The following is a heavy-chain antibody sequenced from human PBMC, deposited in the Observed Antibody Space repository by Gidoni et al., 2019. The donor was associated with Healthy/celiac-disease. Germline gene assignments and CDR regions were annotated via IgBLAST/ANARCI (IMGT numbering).Heavy chain of an antibody. CDR3: ARVFLRGSGSPTGY. D-gene: IGHD3-10*01. CDR1: GGSFSGYY. CDR2: INHSGST. Sequence: QVQLQQWGAGLLKPSETLSLTCAVYGGSFSGYYWSWIRQPPGKGLEWIGEINHSGSTNYNPSLKSRVTISVDTSKNQFSLKLSSVTAADTAVYYCARVFLRGSGSPTGYWGQGTLVTVSS. J-gene: IGHJ4*02. V-gene: IGHV4-34*01.